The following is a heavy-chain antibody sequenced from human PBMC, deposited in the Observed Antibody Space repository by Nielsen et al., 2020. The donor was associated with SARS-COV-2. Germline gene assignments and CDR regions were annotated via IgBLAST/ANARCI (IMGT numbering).Heavy chain of an antibody. D-gene: IGHD1-26*01. CDR1: GYTFTSYA. CDR3: ARDLYRGATGYYYGMDV. CDR2: INAGNGNT. J-gene: IGHJ6*02. V-gene: IGHV1-3*01. Sequence: ASVKVSCKASGYTFTSYAMHWVRQAPGQRLEWMGWINAGNGNTKYSQKFQGRVTITRDTSASTAYMELSSLRSEDTAVYYCARDLYRGATGYYYGMDVWGQGTTVTVSS.